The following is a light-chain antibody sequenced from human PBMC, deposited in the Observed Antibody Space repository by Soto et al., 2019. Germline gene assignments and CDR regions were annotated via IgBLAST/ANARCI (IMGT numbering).Light chain of an antibody. Sequence: AIQMTQSPSSLSASVGDRVTITCRASQDIRYGLSWYQQKPGKAPKLLIYAASSLQRGVPSRFSGSGSGTDFTLTISSLQPEDFETYSCLQNSNYPWTLGQGTNVDIK. J-gene: IGKJ1*01. CDR3: LQNSNYPWT. V-gene: IGKV1-6*01. CDR2: AAS. CDR1: QDIRYG.